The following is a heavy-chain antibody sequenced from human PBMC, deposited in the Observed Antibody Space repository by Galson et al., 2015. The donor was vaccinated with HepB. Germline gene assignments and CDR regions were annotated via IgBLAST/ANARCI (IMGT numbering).Heavy chain of an antibody. Sequence: SLRLSCAASGFTFSSYGMHWVRQAPGKGLEWVAVIWYDGSNKYYADSVKGRFTISRDNSKNTLYLQMNSLRAEDTAVYYCASLVGAPSRWGQGTLVTVSS. CDR1: GFTFSSYG. V-gene: IGHV3-33*08. CDR2: IWYDGSNK. CDR3: ASLVGAPSR. J-gene: IGHJ4*02. D-gene: IGHD1-26*01.